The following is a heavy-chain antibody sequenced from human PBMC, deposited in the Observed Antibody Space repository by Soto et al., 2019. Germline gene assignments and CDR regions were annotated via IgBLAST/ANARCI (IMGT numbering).Heavy chain of an antibody. CDR3: ARVRDDHYYTMDV. V-gene: IGHV1-69*02. Sequence: QVQLVQSGAEVKKPGSSVKVSCKASGGTFSSYTLNWVRQARGQGLEWMGRIIPILDIADYAQKLQGRVTITADKSTNTAYMALSNLRSEDTAVYYCARVRDDHYYTMDVWGQGTTVTVSS. CDR2: IIPILDIA. CDR1: GGTFSSYT. D-gene: IGHD1-1*01. J-gene: IGHJ6*02.